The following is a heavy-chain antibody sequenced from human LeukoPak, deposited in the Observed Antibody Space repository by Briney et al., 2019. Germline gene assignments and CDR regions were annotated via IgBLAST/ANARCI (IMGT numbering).Heavy chain of an antibody. CDR1: GGSISSYY. CDR3: ARDRGRSARGRWFDP. CDR2: IYYSGST. D-gene: IGHD3-3*01. Sequence: SETLSLTCTVSGGSISSYYWSWIRQPPGKGLEWIGYIYYSGSTNYNPSLTGRVTISVDTSKNQSSLKLSSVTAADTAVYSCARDRGRSARGRWFDPWGQGTLVTVSS. V-gene: IGHV4-59*01. J-gene: IGHJ5*02.